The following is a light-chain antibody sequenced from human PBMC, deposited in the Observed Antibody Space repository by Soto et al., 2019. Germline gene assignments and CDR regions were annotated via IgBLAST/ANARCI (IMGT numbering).Light chain of an antibody. CDR2: DTS. CDR3: QHRNRWPAT. Sequence: EIVLTQSPATLSLSPGERATLSCRASETVYTYLAWYQQKPGQAPSLLISDTSNRAIGIPDRFSGSGSGTDFTLTISGLEPEDFAVYYCQHRNRWPATFGPGTRLEIK. J-gene: IGKJ1*01. V-gene: IGKV3-11*01. CDR1: ETVYTY.